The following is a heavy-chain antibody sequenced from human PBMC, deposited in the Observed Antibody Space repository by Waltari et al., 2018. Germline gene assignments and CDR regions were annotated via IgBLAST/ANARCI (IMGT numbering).Heavy chain of an antibody. CDR3: ARSYYYDRIGDYPSLGAFDY. V-gene: IGHV1-69*01. CDR2: IIPIFGTP. CDR1: GDTFNNHD. J-gene: IGHJ4*02. Sequence: QLQLVPSGAEEKKHASSLKVTCKATGDTFNNHDISWVRQAPGQGLEWMGGIIPIFGTPNYAQKFQGRVTIIADESTSTVYMELSSLRSEDTAVYYCARSYYYDRIGDYPSLGAFDYWGQGTLVTVSS. D-gene: IGHD3-22*01.